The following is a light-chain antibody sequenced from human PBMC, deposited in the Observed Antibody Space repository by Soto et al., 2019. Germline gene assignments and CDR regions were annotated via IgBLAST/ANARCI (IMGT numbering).Light chain of an antibody. CDR3: QQYNTCWT. CDR1: QSISSW. V-gene: IGKV1-5*01. Sequence: RMSQSPSALSATIGDRVTIPCRASQSISSWLAWYQQKPGKAPKLLIYDVSNLESGVPSRFSGSGSGTEFTLTISSLQPDDVATYYCQQYNTCWTFGQGTKVDI. CDR2: DVS. J-gene: IGKJ1*01.